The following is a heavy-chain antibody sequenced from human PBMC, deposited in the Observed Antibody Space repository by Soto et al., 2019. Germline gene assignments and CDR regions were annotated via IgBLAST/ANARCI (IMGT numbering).Heavy chain of an antibody. D-gene: IGHD6-19*01. Sequence: QVQLVQSGAEVKKPGASVKVSCKASGYTFTSYDINWVRQATGHGLEWMGWMNPNSGNTGYAQKFQGRVTMTRNTSISTAYMELSSLRSEDTAVYYCSFRYSSGWYYYYGMDVWGQGTTVTVSS. CDR1: GYTFTSYD. J-gene: IGHJ6*02. V-gene: IGHV1-8*01. CDR2: MNPNSGNT. CDR3: SFRYSSGWYYYYGMDV.